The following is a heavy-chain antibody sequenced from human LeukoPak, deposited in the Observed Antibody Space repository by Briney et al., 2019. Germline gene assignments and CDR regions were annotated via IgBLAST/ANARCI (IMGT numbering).Heavy chain of an antibody. D-gene: IGHD5-18*01. Sequence: SVKVSGKASVGTFSSYAISWVRQAPGQGLEWMGRIIPIFGTANYAQKFQGRVTITTDESTSTAYMELSSLRSEDTAVYYCARVGGYSYGSHFDYWGQGTLVTVSS. CDR1: VGTFSSYA. CDR3: ARVGGYSYGSHFDY. J-gene: IGHJ4*02. V-gene: IGHV1-69*05. CDR2: IIPIFGTA.